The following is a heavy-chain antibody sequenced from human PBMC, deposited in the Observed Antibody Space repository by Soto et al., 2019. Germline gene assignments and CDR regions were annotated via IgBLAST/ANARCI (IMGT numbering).Heavy chain of an antibody. Sequence: GGSLRLSCAASGFTFSNAWMSWVRQAPGKGLEWVGRIKSKTDGGTTDYAAPVKGRFTISRDDSKNTLYLQMNSLKTEDTAVYYCTTERDVRLLDYIPYWGQGTLVTVSS. V-gene: IGHV3-15*01. CDR3: TTERDVRLLDYIPY. CDR1: GFTFSNAW. D-gene: IGHD3-16*01. CDR2: IKSKTDGGTT. J-gene: IGHJ4*02.